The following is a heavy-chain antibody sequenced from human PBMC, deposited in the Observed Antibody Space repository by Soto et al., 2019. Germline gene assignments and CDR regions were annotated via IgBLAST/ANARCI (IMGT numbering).Heavy chain of an antibody. Sequence: GESLKISCKGSGYSFTSYWIGWVRQMPGKGLEWMGIIYPGDSDTRYSPSFQGQVTISADKSISTAYLQWSSLKASDTAMYYCARQGDYDFWSGYPNWFDPWGQGTLVTAPQ. J-gene: IGHJ5*02. CDR3: ARQGDYDFWSGYPNWFDP. V-gene: IGHV5-51*01. D-gene: IGHD3-3*01. CDR2: IYPGDSDT. CDR1: GYSFTSYW.